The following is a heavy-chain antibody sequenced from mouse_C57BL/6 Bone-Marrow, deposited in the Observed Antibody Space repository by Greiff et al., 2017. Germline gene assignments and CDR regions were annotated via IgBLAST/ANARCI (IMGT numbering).Heavy chain of an antibody. CDR1: GFTFSSYG. CDR2: ISSGGSYT. CDR3: ARQGRGYAVDY. Sequence: EVKLMESGGDLVKPGGSLKLSCAASGFTFSSYGMSLVRQTPDKRRDWVATISSGGSYTYYPDSVKGRFTISRDNAKNTLYLQLSSLKSEDTAMYYCARQGRGYAVDYWGQVTSVTVSS. J-gene: IGHJ4*01. V-gene: IGHV5-6*01.